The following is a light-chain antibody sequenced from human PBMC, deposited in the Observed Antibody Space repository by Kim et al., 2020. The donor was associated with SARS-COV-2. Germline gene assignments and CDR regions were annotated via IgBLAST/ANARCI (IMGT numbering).Light chain of an antibody. V-gene: IGLV2-23*02. CDR1: STDIGSYNL. CDR3: CSYAGSSTYV. CDR2: EVT. Sequence: QSALTQPASVSGSPGQSITISCTGSSTDIGSYNLVSWYQYHPGKAPKLVIYEVTKRPSGVSNRFSGSKSGNTASLTISGLQAEDEADYYCCSYAGSSTYVFGTGTKVTVL. J-gene: IGLJ1*01.